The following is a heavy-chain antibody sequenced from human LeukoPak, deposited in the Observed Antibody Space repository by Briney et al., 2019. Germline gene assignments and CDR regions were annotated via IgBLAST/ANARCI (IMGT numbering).Heavy chain of an antibody. CDR1: GGSISSYY. CDR2: IYYSGST. Sequence: SETLSLTCTVSGGSISSYYWSWIRQPPGKGLEWIGYIYYSGSTNYNPSLKSRVTISVDTSKNRFSLKLSSVTAADTAVYYCARSLDTAIEVLGYWGQGTLVTVSS. V-gene: IGHV4-59*08. J-gene: IGHJ4*02. D-gene: IGHD5-18*01. CDR3: ARSLDTAIEVLGY.